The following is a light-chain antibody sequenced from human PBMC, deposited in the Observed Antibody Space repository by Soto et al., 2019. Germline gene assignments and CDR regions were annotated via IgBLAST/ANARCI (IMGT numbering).Light chain of an antibody. CDR1: SSDVGGYNY. V-gene: IGLV2-18*02. CDR3: CSYTTRTTYV. J-gene: IGLJ1*01. Sequence: QSALTQPPSASGSPGQSVTISCTGTSSDVGGYNYVSWYQQRPGKAPKLMIYDVNNRPLGVPDRFFGSKSGNTASLTISGLQAEDEADYYCCSYTTRTTYVFGTGTKVTVL. CDR2: DVN.